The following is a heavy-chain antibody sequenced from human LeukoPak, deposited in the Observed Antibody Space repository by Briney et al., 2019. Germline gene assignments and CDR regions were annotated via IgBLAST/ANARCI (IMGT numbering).Heavy chain of an antibody. Sequence: PGGSLRLSCAASGFTFSNYGIHWVRQAPGKGLEWVAGISYDGSNKYYADSVKGRFTISRDNSKNTLYLQMNSLRAEDTAVYYCAREYMEMANDYWGQGTLVTVSS. V-gene: IGHV3-30-3*01. CDR2: ISYDGSNK. J-gene: IGHJ4*02. CDR3: AREYMEMANDY. CDR1: GFTFSNYG. D-gene: IGHD1-1*01.